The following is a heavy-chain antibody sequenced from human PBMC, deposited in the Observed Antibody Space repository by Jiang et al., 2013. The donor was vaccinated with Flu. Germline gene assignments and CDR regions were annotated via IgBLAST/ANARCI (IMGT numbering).Heavy chain of an antibody. Sequence: VLLKPSETLSLTCAVYGGSFSGYYWSWIRQPPGKGLEWIGEINHSGSTNYNPSLKSRVTISVDTSKNQFSLKLSSVTAADTAVYYCAREVGEWGGFYYYYYGMDVWGQGTTVTVSS. J-gene: IGHJ6*02. V-gene: IGHV4-34*01. CDR3: AREVGEWGGFYYYYYGMDV. D-gene: IGHD1-26*01. CDR1: GGSFSGYY. CDR2: INHSGST.